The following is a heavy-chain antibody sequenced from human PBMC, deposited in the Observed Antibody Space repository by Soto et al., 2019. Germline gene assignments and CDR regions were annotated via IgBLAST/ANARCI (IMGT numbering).Heavy chain of an antibody. CDR1: GGSISSYY. V-gene: IGHV4-59*08. CDR2: IYYSGST. D-gene: IGHD6-13*01. CDR3: ARHGEAAAPSFYYYMDV. Sequence: PSETLSLTCTVSGGSISSYYWSWIRQPPGKGLEWIGYIYYSGSTNYNPSLKSRVTISVDTSKNQFSLKLSSVTAADTAVYYCARHGEAAAPSFYYYMDVWGKGTTVTVSS. J-gene: IGHJ6*03.